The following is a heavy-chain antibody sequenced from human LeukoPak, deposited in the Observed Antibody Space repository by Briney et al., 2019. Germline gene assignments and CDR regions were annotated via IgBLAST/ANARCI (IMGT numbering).Heavy chain of an antibody. J-gene: IGHJ4*02. D-gene: IGHD3-16*01. V-gene: IGHV3-30*18. CDR2: ISHDGSNK. CDR1: GFPFSDYG. Sequence: GTSLGLSCAASGFPFSDYGMYWVRQAPGKGLEWLAVISHDGSNKHYADSVKGRITISRDNSMNTLYLQMNSLTAEDTAVYYCAKVRWGSDNALDSWGQGTLVTGSS. CDR3: AKVRWGSDNALDS.